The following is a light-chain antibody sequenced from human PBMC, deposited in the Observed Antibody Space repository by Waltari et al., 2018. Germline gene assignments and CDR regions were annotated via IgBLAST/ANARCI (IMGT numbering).Light chain of an antibody. CDR3: GAWDDRLNVYV. Sequence: QSVLTQPPSASGTPGQRVTISCSGSSSNIGSNALTWYRHLPGTAPTLLIYSHDQRPSGVPDRFSGSKSGTSASLAISGLQSEDEADYYCGAWDDRLNVYVFGTGTRVTVL. CDR1: SSNIGSNA. J-gene: IGLJ1*01. V-gene: IGLV1-44*01. CDR2: SHD.